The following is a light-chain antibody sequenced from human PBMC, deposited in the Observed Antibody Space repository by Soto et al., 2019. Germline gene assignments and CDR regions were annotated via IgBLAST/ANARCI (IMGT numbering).Light chain of an antibody. V-gene: IGKV1-5*01. Sequence: IQMTKYTSTLSASVGDRIAITCRASQSVSRRLALYQQKPGKAPKLLNYDASSLDSGVPSGVSGTGYGTEFTLTISSLLLAGCTPYSCHTYSTYFLATSGQGSKLDI. CDR3: HTYSTYFLAT. CDR1: QSVSRR. CDR2: DAS. J-gene: IGKJ2*01.